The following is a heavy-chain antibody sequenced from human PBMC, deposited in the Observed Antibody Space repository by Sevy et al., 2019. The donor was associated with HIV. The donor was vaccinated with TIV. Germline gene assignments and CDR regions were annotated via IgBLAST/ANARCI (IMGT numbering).Heavy chain of an antibody. V-gene: IGHV4-39*01. J-gene: IGHJ6*02. CDR2: IYYSGST. D-gene: IGHD6-13*01. Sequence: SESLSLTWTVSGGSISSSSYYWGWIRQPPGKGLEWIGSIYYSGSTYYNPSLKSRVTISVDTSKNQFSLKLSSVTAADTAVYYCARGNSSWYTPTLCYYYGMDVWGQGTTVTVSS. CDR3: ARGNSSWYTPTLCYYYGMDV. CDR1: GGSISSSSYY.